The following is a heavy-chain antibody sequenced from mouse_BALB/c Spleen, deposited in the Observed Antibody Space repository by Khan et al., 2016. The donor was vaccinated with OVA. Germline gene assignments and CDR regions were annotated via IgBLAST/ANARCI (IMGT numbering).Heavy chain of an antibody. J-gene: IGHJ2*01. Sequence: QIQLVQSGGEVIRPGTSVKVSCKASGYAFTHYLIEWVKQRPGQGLEWIGVINPGSGGTNYNEKFKGKATLTADKSSSTAYMQLSSLTSDDSVVYFCARDDYGNVLYFDYWGQGTTLTVSS. V-gene: IGHV1-54*03. D-gene: IGHD2-1*01. CDR1: GYAFTHYL. CDR2: INPGSGGT. CDR3: ARDDYGNVLYFDY.